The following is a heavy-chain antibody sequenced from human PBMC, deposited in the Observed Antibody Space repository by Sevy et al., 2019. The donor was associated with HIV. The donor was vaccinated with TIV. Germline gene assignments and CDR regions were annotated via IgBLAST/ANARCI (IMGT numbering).Heavy chain of an antibody. CDR2: INGRGGST. CDR3: ARPTPRIAASSAAFFDY. J-gene: IGHJ4*02. Sequence: GGSLRLSCAASGFTFSSFAMSWVRQVPGKGLEWVSSINGRGGSTNYADSVKGRVTLSRDNSKNTLFLQMDSLRAEDTAIYYCARPTPRIAASSAAFFDYWGQGTLVTVSS. CDR1: GFTFSSFA. V-gene: IGHV3-23*01. D-gene: IGHD6-13*01.